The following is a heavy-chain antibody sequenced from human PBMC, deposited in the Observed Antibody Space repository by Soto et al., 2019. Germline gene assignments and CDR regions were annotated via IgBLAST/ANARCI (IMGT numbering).Heavy chain of an antibody. CDR3: ARHTITEPYYYYYSMDV. CDR2: MNPNSGNT. Sequence: GASVKVSCKASGYTFTSYDINWVRQATGQGLEWMGWMNPNSGNTGYAQKFQGRVTMTRNTSISTAYLQWSSLKASDTAMYYCARHTITEPYYYYYSMDVWGQGTTVTVSS. CDR1: GYTFTSYD. J-gene: IGHJ6*02. V-gene: IGHV1-8*01. D-gene: IGHD5-12*01.